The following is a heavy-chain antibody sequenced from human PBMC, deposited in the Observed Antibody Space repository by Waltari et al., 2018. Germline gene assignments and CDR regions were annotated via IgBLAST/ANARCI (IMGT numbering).Heavy chain of an antibody. CDR1: GGSISSRSYY. J-gene: IGHJ5*02. CDR3: ARHSGIPSGWFDP. Sequence: QLQLQESGPGLVKPSETLSLTCTVSGGSISSRSYYWGWIRQPPGKGREWIGSIYYSGRTFYSPSLKVRVPISLDTSKNQFSLKLSSVTAADTAVYYCARHSGIPSGWFDPWGQGTLVTVSS. D-gene: IGHD2-21*01. CDR2: IYYSGRT. V-gene: IGHV4-39*01.